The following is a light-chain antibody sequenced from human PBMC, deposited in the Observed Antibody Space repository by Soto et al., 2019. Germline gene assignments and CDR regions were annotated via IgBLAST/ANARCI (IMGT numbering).Light chain of an antibody. CDR1: QSVSSN. V-gene: IGKV3-15*01. CDR3: QQYNNWPGT. CDR2: GAS. Sequence: DMVLTQSPVTLSLSPGERATLSCRASQSVSSNLAWYQQKPGQAPRLLIYGASTRATGIPARFSGSGSGTEFTLTISSLQSEDFAVYYCQQYNNWPGTFGQGTKVDIK. J-gene: IGKJ1*01.